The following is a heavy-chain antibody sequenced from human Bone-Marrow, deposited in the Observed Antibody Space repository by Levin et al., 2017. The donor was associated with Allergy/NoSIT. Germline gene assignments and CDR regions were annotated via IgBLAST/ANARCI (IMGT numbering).Heavy chain of an antibody. CDR1: ELTSDLTFSSDT. D-gene: IGHD1-26*01. CDR3: ARGPRTVGVSTRFRIDY. V-gene: IGHV3-30*04. CDR2: ISYDGSDK. J-gene: IGHJ4*02. Sequence: GESLKISCAASELTSDLTFSSDTMHWVRQAPGKGLQWVALISYDGSDKYYADSVKGRFTISRDNSKNTLYLHMNRLRVEDTAVYYCARGPRTVGVSTRFRIDYWGQGTLVTVSS.